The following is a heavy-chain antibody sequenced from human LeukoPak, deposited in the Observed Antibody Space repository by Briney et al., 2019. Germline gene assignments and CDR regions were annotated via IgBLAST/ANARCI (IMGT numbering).Heavy chain of an antibody. CDR3: ARDSRGYSYGFQFDY. V-gene: IGHV4-30-4*01. CDR2: IYNSGST. D-gene: IGHD5-18*01. J-gene: IGHJ4*02. CDR1: GGSISSGGYY. Sequence: SETLSLTCTVSGGSISSGGYYWSWIRQPPGKGLEWIGYIYNSGSTYYNPSLKSRVTVSVDTSKNQFSLRLSSVTAADTAVYYCARDSRGYSYGFQFDYWGQGTLVTVSS.